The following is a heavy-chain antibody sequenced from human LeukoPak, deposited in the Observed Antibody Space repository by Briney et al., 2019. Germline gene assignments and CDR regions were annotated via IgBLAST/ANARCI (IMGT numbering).Heavy chain of an antibody. CDR2: TSYDGSNK. V-gene: IGHV3-30*03. CDR1: GFTFSNYG. Sequence: GGSLRLSCAASGFTFSNYGLHWVRQAPGKGLEWVALTSYDGSNKYYADSVKGRFTISRDNAKNSLYLQMNSLGDEDTAVYYCARGLYGSGTYYFDYWGQGTLVTVSS. D-gene: IGHD3-10*01. J-gene: IGHJ4*02. CDR3: ARGLYGSGTYYFDY.